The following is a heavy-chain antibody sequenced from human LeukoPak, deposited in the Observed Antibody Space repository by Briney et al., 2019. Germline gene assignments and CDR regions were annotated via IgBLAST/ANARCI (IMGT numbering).Heavy chain of an antibody. CDR3: ARRPCNSTSCPRGPFDY. J-gene: IGHJ4*02. CDR2: TYWNDDK. CDR1: GFSLGTTGVG. Sequence: SGPTLVKPPQTLTLTSTFAGFSLGTTGVGVGWCRQPPGKALECLALTYWNDDKPYSPSPKSRRTITKHTSKNQVVLTMTNMDPVDTATYYCARRPCNSTSCPRGPFDYWGQGTLVTVSS. V-gene: IGHV2-5*01. D-gene: IGHD2-2*01.